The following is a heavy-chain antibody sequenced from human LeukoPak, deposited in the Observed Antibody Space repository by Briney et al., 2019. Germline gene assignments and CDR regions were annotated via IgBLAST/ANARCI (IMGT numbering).Heavy chain of an antibody. CDR1: GFTFSSYS. CDR2: ISSSSSYI. CDR3: ARGGYSSGWYPGW. V-gene: IGHV3-21*01. D-gene: IGHD6-19*01. Sequence: PGGSLRLSCAASGFTFSSYSMNWVRQAPGKGLEWVSSISSSSSYIYYADSVKGRFTISRDNAKNSLYLQMNSLRAEDTAVYYCARGGYSSGWYPGWWGQGTLVTVSS. J-gene: IGHJ4*02.